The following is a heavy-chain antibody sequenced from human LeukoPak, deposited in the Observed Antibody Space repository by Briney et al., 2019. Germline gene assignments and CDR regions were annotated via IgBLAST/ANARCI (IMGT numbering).Heavy chain of an antibody. CDR2: FDPGDAET. CDR1: GYTLTELS. J-gene: IGHJ4*02. D-gene: IGHD3-10*01. Sequence: GASVKVSCKVSGYTLTELSMHWVRQAPGEGLEWMGTFDPGDAETIYAQKFQGRVTMTEDTSTDTAYMELSSLRSEDTAVYYCARDLHGSGLLWGQGTLVTVSS. CDR3: ARDLHGSGLL. V-gene: IGHV1-24*01.